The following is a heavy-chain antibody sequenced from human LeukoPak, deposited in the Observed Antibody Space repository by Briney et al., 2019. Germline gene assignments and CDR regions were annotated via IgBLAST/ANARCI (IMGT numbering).Heavy chain of an antibody. CDR2: IKQDGSEK. J-gene: IGHJ5*02. CDR3: ARGWRFDT. D-gene: IGHD2-15*01. V-gene: IGHV3-7*01. Sequence: GGSLRLSCAASGFNFSSYWMSWVRQAPGKGLEWVANIKQDGSEKYYVDSVKGRFTISRDNAKNSLYLQMNSLRAEDTAVSYCARGWRFDTWGQGPLATVSS. CDR1: GFNFSSYW.